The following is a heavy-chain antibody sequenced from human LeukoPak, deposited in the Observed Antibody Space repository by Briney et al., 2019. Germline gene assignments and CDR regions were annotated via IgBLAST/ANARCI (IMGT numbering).Heavy chain of an antibody. CDR2: IIPIFGTA. CDR1: GGTFSSYA. CDR3: ARDHMVVTSRPGVYYYYMDV. D-gene: IGHD2-2*01. V-gene: IGHV1-69*13. J-gene: IGHJ6*03. Sequence: ASVKVSCKASGGTFSSYAISWVRQAPGQGLEWMGGIIPIFGTANYAQKFQGRVTITADESTSTAYMELSSLRSEDTAVYYCARDHMVVTSRPGVYYYYMDVWGKGTTVTVSS.